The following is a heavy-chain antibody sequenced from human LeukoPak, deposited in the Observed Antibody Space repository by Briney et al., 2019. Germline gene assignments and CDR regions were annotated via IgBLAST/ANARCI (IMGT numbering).Heavy chain of an antibody. J-gene: IGHJ4*02. CDR1: GFTFRSYG. Sequence: PGGSLRLSCAASGFTFRSYGMHWVRQAPGKGLEWVAVIRYDGSNKYYADSVKGRFTISRDNSKNTLYLQMNSLRAEDTAVYYCAKDADDYYDSSGPNDYWGQGTLVTVSS. CDR3: AKDADDYYDSSGPNDY. CDR2: IRYDGSNK. V-gene: IGHV3-30*02. D-gene: IGHD3-22*01.